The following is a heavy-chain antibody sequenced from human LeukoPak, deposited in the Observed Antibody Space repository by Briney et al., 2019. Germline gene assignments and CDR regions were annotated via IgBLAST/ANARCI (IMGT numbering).Heavy chain of an antibody. CDR3: ARDKYGSPGAFDI. J-gene: IGHJ3*02. Sequence: GGSLRLSCAASGFNFGEFWMAWVRQTPGKGLEWVADIKEDGSEEFYVDSVKGRFTISRDASKNTLYLQMNSLRPEDTAVYYCARDKYGSPGAFDIWGQGTMVTVSS. CDR1: GFNFGEFW. V-gene: IGHV3-7*01. CDR2: IKEDGSEE. D-gene: IGHD1-26*01.